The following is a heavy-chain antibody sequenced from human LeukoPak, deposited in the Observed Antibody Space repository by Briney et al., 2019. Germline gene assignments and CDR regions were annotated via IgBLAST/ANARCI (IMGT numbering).Heavy chain of an antibody. V-gene: IGHV3-7*03. CDR1: GFTFSTYW. D-gene: IGHD2-21*01. CDR2: INIDGNKK. J-gene: IGHJ3*02. CDR3: ATDKAFHAFDI. Sequence: PGGSLRLSCAASGFTFSTYWMTWVRQAPGRGLKWVANINIDGNKKDYVGSVKGRFTISRDNAKNSLYLQMISLRAGDTAVYYCATDKAFHAFDIWGQGTMVTVSS.